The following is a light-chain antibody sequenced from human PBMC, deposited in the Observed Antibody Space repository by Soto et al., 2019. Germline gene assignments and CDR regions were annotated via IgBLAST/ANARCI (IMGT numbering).Light chain of an antibody. CDR1: SSDVGGYNY. CDR2: EVS. V-gene: IGLV2-8*01. J-gene: IGLJ1*01. CDR3: YSYAGSNLYV. Sequence: QSALTQPASVSGSPGQSITISCTGTSSDVGGYNYVSWYQQHPGKAPKFMIYEVSKRPSGVPDRFSGSKSGNTASLTVSGLQAEDEADYYCYSYAGSNLYVFGTGTKVTVL.